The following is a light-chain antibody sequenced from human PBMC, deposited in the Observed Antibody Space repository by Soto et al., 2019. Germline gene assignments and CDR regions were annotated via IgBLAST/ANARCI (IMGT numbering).Light chain of an antibody. CDR1: QSVSGN. CDR2: GAS. CDR3: QQYNNWPPIT. J-gene: IGKJ2*01. V-gene: IGKV3-15*01. Sequence: EIVMTQSPATLSVSPGERATLSCRASQSVSGNLARYQQKPGQAPRLLIYGASTRATGIPARFSGSGSGTEFALTISSLQAEDFAVYYCQQYNNWPPITFGQGTKLEIK.